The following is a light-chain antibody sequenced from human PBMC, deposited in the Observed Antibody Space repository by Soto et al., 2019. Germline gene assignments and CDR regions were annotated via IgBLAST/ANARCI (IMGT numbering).Light chain of an antibody. CDR1: QSISSW. CDR3: QQYKSYPLT. CDR2: QAS. J-gene: IGKJ4*01. Sequence: DIPMTQSPSTLSASVGDRVTITCRASQSISSWLAWFQQKPGKAPNLPIYQASSLESGVPSRFSGSGSGTEFTLTISSLQPEDFATYYCQQYKSYPLTFGGGTKVEIK. V-gene: IGKV1-5*03.